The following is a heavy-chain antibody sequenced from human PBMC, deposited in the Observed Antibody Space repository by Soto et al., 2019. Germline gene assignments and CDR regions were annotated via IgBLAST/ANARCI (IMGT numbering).Heavy chain of an antibody. D-gene: IGHD3-16*01. Sequence: QVQLVESGGGVVQPGRSLRLSCAASGFTFSRYGMHWVRQAPGKGLEWVAVIGYDGSNKYYADSVKGRLTISRDNSKNTLYLQMNSLRAEDMAVYYCARDFVNTNKGGNLDSWGQGTPVTVST. J-gene: IGHJ4*02. CDR3: ARDFVNTNKGGNLDS. CDR2: IGYDGSNK. CDR1: GFTFSRYG. V-gene: IGHV3-33*01.